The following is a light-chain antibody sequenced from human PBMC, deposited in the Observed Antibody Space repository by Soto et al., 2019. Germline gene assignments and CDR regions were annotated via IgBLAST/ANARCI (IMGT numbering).Light chain of an antibody. CDR2: DAS. J-gene: IGKJ4*01. Sequence: EIVMTQSPCTLSMSTGERATLSCRASQSVTRYLAWYQQKPGQAPRLLIYDASNRATGIPARFSGSGSGTDFTLTISSLEPEDFAVYYCQQRSNWPPLLTFGGGTKVDI. CDR3: QQRSNWPPLLT. CDR1: QSVTRY. V-gene: IGKV3-11*01.